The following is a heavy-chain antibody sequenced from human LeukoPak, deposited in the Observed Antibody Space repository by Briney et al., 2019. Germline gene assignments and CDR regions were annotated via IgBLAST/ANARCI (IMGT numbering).Heavy chain of an antibody. D-gene: IGHD3-10*01. Sequence: GGSLRLSCAASGFTFRSYAMNWVRQAPGKGLEWVSAISGSGSATYYADSVKGRFTISRDNSKNTLYLQMNSLRAEDTAVYYCARGVSWTFDNWGRGALVTVSS. V-gene: IGHV3-23*01. CDR2: ISGSGSAT. CDR3: ARGVSWTFDN. J-gene: IGHJ4*02. CDR1: GFTFRSYA.